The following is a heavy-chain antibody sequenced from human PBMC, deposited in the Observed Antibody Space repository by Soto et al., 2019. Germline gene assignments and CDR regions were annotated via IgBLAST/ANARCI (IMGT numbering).Heavy chain of an antibody. CDR2: ISYDGSNK. J-gene: IGHJ5*02. D-gene: IGHD3-10*01. CDR1: GFTFSSYA. Sequence: QVQLVESGGGVVQPGRSLRLSCAASGFTFSSYAMHWVRQAPGKGLEWVAVISYDGSNKYYADSVKGRFTISRDNSKNPLYLQMNSLRAEDTAVYYCARGPVGEVPFDPWGQGTLVTVSS. CDR3: ARGPVGEVPFDP. V-gene: IGHV3-30-3*01.